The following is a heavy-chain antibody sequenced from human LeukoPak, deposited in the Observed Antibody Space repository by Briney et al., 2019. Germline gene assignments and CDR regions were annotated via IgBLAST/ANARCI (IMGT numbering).Heavy chain of an antibody. CDR3: ARDWGYDYVWGSYDYFDY. CDR1: GFTFSNYW. Sequence: GGSLRLSCAASGFTFSNYWMSWVRQAPGKGLDWVANIEDDGGEKYYVDSVKGRFSISRDNARNSLYLQLNSLRLEDTAVYYCARDWGYDYVWGSYDYFDYWGQGTLVTVSS. J-gene: IGHJ4*02. D-gene: IGHD3-16*01. CDR2: IEDDGGEK. V-gene: IGHV3-7*01.